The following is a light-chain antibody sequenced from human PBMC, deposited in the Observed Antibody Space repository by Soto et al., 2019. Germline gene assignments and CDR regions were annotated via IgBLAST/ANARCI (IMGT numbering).Light chain of an antibody. CDR1: QSVSSN. CDR3: QQYNNLPST. Sequence: EIVMTQSPATLSVSPGERATLSCRASQSVSSNLAWYQQKPGQAPRLLIYGASTRATGIPARFSGSGSGTEFTLTISSLQSEDLAVYYCQQYNNLPSTFGQGTTVEIK. J-gene: IGKJ1*01. V-gene: IGKV3-15*01. CDR2: GAS.